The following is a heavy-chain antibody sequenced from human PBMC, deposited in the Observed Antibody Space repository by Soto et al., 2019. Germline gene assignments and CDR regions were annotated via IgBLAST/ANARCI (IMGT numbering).Heavy chain of an antibody. V-gene: IGHV1-18*01. Sequence: GASVKVSCKASGYTFTSYGISCVRQAPGQGLEWMGWISAYNGNTNYAQKLQGRVAMTTDTSTSTAYMELRSLRSDDTAVYYCARGVDIVLVPAAPYYFDYWGQGTLVTVSS. D-gene: IGHD2-2*01. J-gene: IGHJ4*02. CDR3: ARGVDIVLVPAAPYYFDY. CDR2: ISAYNGNT. CDR1: GYTFTSYG.